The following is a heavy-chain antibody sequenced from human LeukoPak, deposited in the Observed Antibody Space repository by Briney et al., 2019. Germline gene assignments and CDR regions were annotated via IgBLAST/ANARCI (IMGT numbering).Heavy chain of an antibody. CDR3: ARGVVYYYDSSGYSLSRYYYYGMDV. D-gene: IGHD3-22*01. CDR1: GGSFSGYY. J-gene: IGHJ6*02. Sequence: PSETLSLTCAVYGGSFSGYYWSWIRQPPGKGLEWIGEINHSGSTNYNPSLKRRVTISVDTSKNQFSLTLSSVTAADTAVYYCARGVVYYYDSSGYSLSRYYYYGMDVWGQGTTVTVSS. CDR2: INHSGST. V-gene: IGHV4-34*01.